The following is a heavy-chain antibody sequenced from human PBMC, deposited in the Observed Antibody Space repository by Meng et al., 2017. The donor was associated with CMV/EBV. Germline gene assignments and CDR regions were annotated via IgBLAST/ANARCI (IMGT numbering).Heavy chain of an antibody. D-gene: IGHD4-17*01. CDR1: GGTFSSYA. J-gene: IGHJ6*02. Sequence: SVKVSCKASGGTFSSYAISWLRQAPGQGLEWMGGIIPIFGTANYAQKFQGRVTITTDESTSTAYMELSSLRSEDTAVYYCSRDPLKRSKDYAQGYYYYGMDVWGQGTTVTVSS. CDR3: SRDPLKRSKDYAQGYYYYGMDV. V-gene: IGHV1-69*05. CDR2: IIPIFGTA.